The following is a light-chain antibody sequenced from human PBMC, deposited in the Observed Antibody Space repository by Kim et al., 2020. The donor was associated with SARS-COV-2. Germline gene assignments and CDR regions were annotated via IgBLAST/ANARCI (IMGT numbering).Light chain of an antibody. CDR1: QSISSN. Sequence: EIVMTQSPATLSVSPGERVTLSCRSSQSISSNLGWYQQKPGQAPRLLIYGASTRATGIPARFSGSGSGTEFTLTISSLQSEDFAVYCWQQYNDWHWTFGQGKKGDIK. V-gene: IGKV3-15*01. CDR3: QQYNDWHWT. CDR2: GAS. J-gene: IGKJ1*01.